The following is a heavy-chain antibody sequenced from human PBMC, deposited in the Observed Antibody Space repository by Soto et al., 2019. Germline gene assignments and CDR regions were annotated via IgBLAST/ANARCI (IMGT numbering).Heavy chain of an antibody. CDR2: VSHNGNDK. CDR3: AKATTMVVVTKDYYNGIDV. Sequence: PGGSLRLSCAASGFTFSNYGMHWVRQAPGKGLEWVAIVSHNGNDKYYVDSVKGRFTISRDNSKNTVYLQMNNLRADDTAVYYCAKATTMVVVTKDYYNGIDVWGQGTTVTVSS. V-gene: IGHV3-30*18. CDR1: GFTFSNYG. J-gene: IGHJ6*02. D-gene: IGHD3-22*01.